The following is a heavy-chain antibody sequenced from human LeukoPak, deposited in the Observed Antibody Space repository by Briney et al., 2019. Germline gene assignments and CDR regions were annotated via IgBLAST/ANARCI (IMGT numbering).Heavy chain of an antibody. CDR1: GYTFTSYD. Sequence: GASVKVSCKASGYTFTSYDINWVRQATGQGLEWMGWMNPNSGNTGYAQKFQGRVTMTRNTSISTAYMELSSLRSEDTAVYYCARRIRKLAVAGFSPPGYWGQGTLVTVSS. D-gene: IGHD6-19*01. J-gene: IGHJ4*02. CDR2: MNPNSGNT. V-gene: IGHV1-8*01. CDR3: ARRIRKLAVAGFSPPGY.